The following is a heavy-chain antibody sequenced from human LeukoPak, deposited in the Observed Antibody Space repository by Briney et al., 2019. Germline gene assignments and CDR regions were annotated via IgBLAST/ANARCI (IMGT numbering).Heavy chain of an antibody. V-gene: IGHV3-64*01. J-gene: IGHJ1*01. CDR2: ISSDGGST. Sequence: GGSLRLSCAASGFTFSSYAMHWVRQAPGRGLEYVSAISSDGGSTYYANSVKGRFTLSRDNSKNTLYLHMGSLRAEDTAVYYCARDGITGTRYFHHWGQGTLVTVSS. CDR3: ARDGITGTRYFHH. D-gene: IGHD1-20*01. CDR1: GFTFSSYA.